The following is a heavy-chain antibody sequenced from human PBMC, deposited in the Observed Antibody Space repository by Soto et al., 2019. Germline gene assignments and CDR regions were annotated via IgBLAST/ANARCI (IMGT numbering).Heavy chain of an antibody. Sequence: PSETLSLTCAVYGGSFSDCYWSWICQPPGKGLEWIGEITHSGSTNYNPSLMSRVTISVDTSNNQFSLKLSSVTAADTAVYYCAGGQVRCGYVNSPYYFDYWGQGTLVTASS. D-gene: IGHD5-12*01. V-gene: IGHV4-34*01. CDR1: GGSFSDCY. J-gene: IGHJ4*02. CDR3: AGGQVRCGYVNSPYYFDY. CDR2: ITHSGST.